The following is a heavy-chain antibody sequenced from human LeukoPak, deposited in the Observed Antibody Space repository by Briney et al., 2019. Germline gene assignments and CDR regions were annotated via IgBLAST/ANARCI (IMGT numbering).Heavy chain of an antibody. D-gene: IGHD3-3*01. CDR1: GGSFSGYY. J-gene: IGHJ4*02. CDR2: INHSGST. CDR3: ARRYDRAPHDY. V-gene: IGHV4-34*01. Sequence: SETLSLTCAVYGGSFSGYYWSWIRQPPGKGLEWIGEINHSGSTNYNPSLKSRVTISVDTSNNQFSLKLSSVTAADTAVYYCARRYDRAPHDYWGQGTRVTVSS.